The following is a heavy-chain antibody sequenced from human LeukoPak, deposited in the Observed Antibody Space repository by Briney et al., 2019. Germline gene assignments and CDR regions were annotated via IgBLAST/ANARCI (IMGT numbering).Heavy chain of an antibody. Sequence: ASVKVSCKASEYTFTSYSMNWVRQAPGQGLEWMGWINTKTGNPAYAQGFTGRFVFSLDTSVSTAYLQISSLKVEDTAVYYRAQDTSTDVFNYWGQGTLVTVSS. J-gene: IGHJ4*02. D-gene: IGHD5-18*01. CDR2: INTKTGNP. V-gene: IGHV7-4-1*02. CDR3: AQDTSTDVFNY. CDR1: EYTFTSYS.